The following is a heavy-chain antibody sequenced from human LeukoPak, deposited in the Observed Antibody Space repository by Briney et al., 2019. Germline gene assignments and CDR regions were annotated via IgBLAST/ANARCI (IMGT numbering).Heavy chain of an antibody. J-gene: IGHJ4*02. CDR1: GFTFSSYA. CDR3: ARVRTFYYYDSSGYFDY. Sequence: GGSLRLSCAASGFTFSSYAMNWVRQAPGKGLEWVAVISYDGSNKYYADSVKGRFTISRDNSKNTLYLQMNSLRAEDTAVYYCARVRTFYYYDSSGYFDYWGQGTLVTVSS. CDR2: ISYDGSNK. V-gene: IGHV3-30-3*01. D-gene: IGHD3-22*01.